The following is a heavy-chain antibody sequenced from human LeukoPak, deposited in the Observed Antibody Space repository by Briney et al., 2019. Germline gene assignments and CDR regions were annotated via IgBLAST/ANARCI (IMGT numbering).Heavy chain of an antibody. D-gene: IGHD6-13*01. J-gene: IGHJ4*02. CDR3: ARGVYIAAAQYGY. CDR2: IYYSGTT. V-gene: IGHV4-59*01. Sequence: SETLSLTCTVSGGSISSYYWSWIRQPPGKGLEWIGYIYYSGTTNYNPSLKSRVTISVDTSKNQFSLKLSSVTAADTAVYFCARGVYIAAAQYGYWGQGTLVTVSS. CDR1: GGSISSYY.